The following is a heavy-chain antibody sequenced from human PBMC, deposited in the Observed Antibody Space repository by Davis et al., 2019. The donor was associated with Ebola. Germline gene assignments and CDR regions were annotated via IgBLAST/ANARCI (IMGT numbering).Heavy chain of an antibody. CDR2: ITSSSSNI. Sequence: GESLKISCAASGFTFSAYSMNWVRQAPGKEVEWVSYITSSSSNIYYADSVKGRFTISRDNAKNSLYLQMNSLRDEDTAVYYCARGSAMIDWGQGTLVTVSS. CDR1: GFTFSAYS. D-gene: IGHD3-22*01. J-gene: IGHJ4*02. CDR3: ARGSAMID. V-gene: IGHV3-48*02.